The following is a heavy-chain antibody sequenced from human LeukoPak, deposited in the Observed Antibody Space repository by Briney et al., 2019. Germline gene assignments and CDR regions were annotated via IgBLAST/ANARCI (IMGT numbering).Heavy chain of an antibody. D-gene: IGHD6-19*01. CDR3: ARQLRGEAVAGHLQPFDY. CDR2: IYYNGNT. CDR1: DGSISSYY. V-gene: IGHV4-59*08. J-gene: IGHJ4*02. Sequence: SETLSLTCTVSDGSISSYYWSWIRQPPGKGLEWIGYIYYNGNTNYNPSLKSRVTISVDTSKNQFSLKLSSVTAADTAVYFCARQLRGEAVAGHLQPFDYWGQGTLVTVSS.